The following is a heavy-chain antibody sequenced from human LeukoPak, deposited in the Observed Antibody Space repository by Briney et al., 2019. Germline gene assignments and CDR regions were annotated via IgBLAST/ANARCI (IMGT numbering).Heavy chain of an antibody. CDR3: AKEPAIAAAGMGGAFDI. J-gene: IGHJ3*02. V-gene: IGHV3-30*02. Sequence: GGSLRLSCAASGFTFSSYGMHWVCQAPGKGLEWVAFIRYDGSNKYYADSVKGRFTISRDNSKNTLYLQMNSLRAEDTAVYYCAKEPAIAAAGMGGAFDIWGQGTMVTVSS. CDR2: IRYDGSNK. D-gene: IGHD6-13*01. CDR1: GFTFSSYG.